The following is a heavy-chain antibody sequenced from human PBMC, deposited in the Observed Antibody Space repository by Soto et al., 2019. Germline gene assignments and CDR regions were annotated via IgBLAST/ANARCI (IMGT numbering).Heavy chain of an antibody. J-gene: IGHJ4*02. CDR2: INHSGST. CDR3: AIYGGNSVYFDY. V-gene: IGHV4-34*01. D-gene: IGHD2-21*02. Sequence: PSETLSLTCAVYGGSFSGYSWTWIRQPPGTGLEWIGEINHSGSTNYNPSLKSRVTISVDTSKNQFSLKLSSVTAADTAVYYCAIYGGNSVYFDYWGQGTLVT. CDR1: GGSFSGYS.